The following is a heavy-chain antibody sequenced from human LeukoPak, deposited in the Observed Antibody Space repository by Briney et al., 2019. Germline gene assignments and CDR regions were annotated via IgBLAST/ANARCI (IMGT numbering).Heavy chain of an antibody. V-gene: IGHV1-2*04. J-gene: IGHJ3*02. Sequence: ASVKVSCKASGYTFTGYYMHWVRQAPGQGLEWMGWINPNSGGTNYAQKFQGWVTMTRDTSISTAYMELSRLRSDDTAVYYCAREGSGSYFRAFDIWGQGTMVTVSS. CDR2: INPNSGGT. CDR3: AREGSGSYFRAFDI. D-gene: IGHD1-26*01. CDR1: GYTFTGYY.